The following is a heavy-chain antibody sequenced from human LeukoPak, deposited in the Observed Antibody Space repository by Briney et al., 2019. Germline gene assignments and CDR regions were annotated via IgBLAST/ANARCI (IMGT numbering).Heavy chain of an antibody. CDR2: IKQDGSKK. V-gene: IGHV3-7*01. CDR1: GFTFRIYW. D-gene: IGHD3-22*01. CDR3: ARDLRSGYYS. Sequence: GGSLRLSCAASGFTFRIYWMSWVRQAPGKGLEWVANIKQDGSKKFYVDSVKGRFTISRDNAKNSLYLQMNSLRAEDTAVYYCARDLRSGYYSWGQGTLVTVSS. J-gene: IGHJ4*02.